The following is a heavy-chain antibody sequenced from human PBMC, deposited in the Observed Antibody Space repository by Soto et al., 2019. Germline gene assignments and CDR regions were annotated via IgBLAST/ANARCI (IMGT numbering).Heavy chain of an antibody. CDR1: GGSFSGYY. Sequence: SETLSLTCSVYGGSFSGYYWSWIRQPPGKGLEWIGEINHSGSTNYNPSLKSRVTISVDTSKNQFSLKLSSVTAADTAVYYCARWARYSSGWYYYGMDVWGQGTTVTVSS. CDR2: INHSGST. CDR3: ARWARYSSGWYYYGMDV. J-gene: IGHJ6*02. V-gene: IGHV4-34*01. D-gene: IGHD6-19*01.